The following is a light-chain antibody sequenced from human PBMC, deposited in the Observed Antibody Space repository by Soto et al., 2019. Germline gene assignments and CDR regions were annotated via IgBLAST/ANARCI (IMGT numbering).Light chain of an antibody. CDR2: DVN. CDR1: SSDIGAYNF. CDR3: TSWTTSTTMI. Sequence: QSALTQPASVSGCPGQSITISSTGTSSDIGAYNFVSWYQQHPGKAPKLMLYDVNIRPSGVSNRFSGSKSGNTASLTISGLQAEDEADYYCTSWTTSTTMIFGGGTKVTVL. J-gene: IGLJ2*01. V-gene: IGLV2-14*03.